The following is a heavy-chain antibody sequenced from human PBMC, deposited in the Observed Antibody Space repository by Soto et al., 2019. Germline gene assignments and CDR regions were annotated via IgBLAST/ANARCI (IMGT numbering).Heavy chain of an antibody. J-gene: IGHJ5*02. V-gene: IGHV3-23*01. CDR2: ISGSGGST. CDR3: AKDREVTMIVVARGRWLEP. CDR1: GFIFRSDW. D-gene: IGHD3-22*01. Sequence: GWSLRLSCAASGFIFRSDWMHLVRQVPGNRPGSVSPISGSGGSTYYADYVKGRFTISRDKSKNTLYLQMNSLRDEDTAVYYCAKDREVTMIVVARGRWLEPCGEGNLVAVSS.